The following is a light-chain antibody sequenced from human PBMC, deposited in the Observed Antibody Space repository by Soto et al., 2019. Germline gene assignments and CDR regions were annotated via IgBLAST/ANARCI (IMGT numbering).Light chain of an antibody. CDR3: IQTPQTPLT. J-gene: IGKJ4*01. Sequence: DIVMTQSPLSLPVTPVEPASISCXSSQXLLHSSGYNYLDWYLQKPGQSPHLLIHLGSVRASGVPDRFSGSGSGTDFTLKISRVEAEDFGVYYCIQTPQTPLTFGGGTKVDIK. V-gene: IGKV2-28*01. CDR2: LGS. CDR1: QXLLHSSGYNY.